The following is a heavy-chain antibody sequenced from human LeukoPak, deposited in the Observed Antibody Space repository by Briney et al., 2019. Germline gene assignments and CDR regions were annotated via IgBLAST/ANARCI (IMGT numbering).Heavy chain of an antibody. D-gene: IGHD3-3*01. J-gene: IGHJ5*02. Sequence: ASVKVSCKASGYTFTSYDINWVRQATGQGLEWMGWMNPNSGNTGYAQKFQGRVTITRNTSISTAYMELSRLRAEDTAVYYCARDNLDYDFWSGYYRNWFDPWGQGTLVTVSS. V-gene: IGHV1-8*03. CDR2: MNPNSGNT. CDR1: GYTFTSYD. CDR3: ARDNLDYDFWSGYYRNWFDP.